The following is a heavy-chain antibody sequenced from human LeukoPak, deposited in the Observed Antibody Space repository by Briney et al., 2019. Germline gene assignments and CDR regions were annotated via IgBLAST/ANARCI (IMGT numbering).Heavy chain of an antibody. J-gene: IGHJ4*02. D-gene: IGHD3-9*01. CDR2: ISGSGGST. V-gene: IGHV3-23*01. CDR3: AKDPEYYDILTGYHQDDY. Sequence: PGGSLRLSCAASGFAFSNFAMNWVRQAPGKGLEWVSAISGSGGSTYYADSVKGRFTISRDNSKNTLYLQMNSLRAEDTAVYYCAKDPEYYDILTGYHQDDYWGQGTLVTVSS. CDR1: GFAFSNFA.